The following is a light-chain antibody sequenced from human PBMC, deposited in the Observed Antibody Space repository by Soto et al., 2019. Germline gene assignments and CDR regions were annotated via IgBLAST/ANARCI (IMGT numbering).Light chain of an antibody. Sequence: DIQMTQSPSTLSASVGDRLTITCRASQSVSGWLAWYQQKPGKAPNLLIYAASNLESGVPSRFSGSGSGTDFALTISSLQPDDFATYYCQQYEIYPWTCGQGTKVEIK. CDR1: QSVSGW. J-gene: IGKJ1*01. CDR3: QQYEIYPWT. CDR2: AAS. V-gene: IGKV1-5*01.